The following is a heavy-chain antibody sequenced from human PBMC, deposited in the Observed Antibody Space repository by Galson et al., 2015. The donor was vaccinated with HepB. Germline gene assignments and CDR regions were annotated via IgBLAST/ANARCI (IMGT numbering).Heavy chain of an antibody. D-gene: IGHD3-9*01. CDR3: ARDPADILTGYGLDY. J-gene: IGHJ4*02. Sequence: SLRLSCAASGFTVSSNYMSWVRQAPGKGLEWVSVIYSDSSTYYADSVKGRFTISRDNSKNTLYLQMNSLGAEDTAVYYCARDPADILTGYGLDYWGQGTLVTVSS. CDR2: IYSDSST. V-gene: IGHV3-66*01. CDR1: GFTVSSNY.